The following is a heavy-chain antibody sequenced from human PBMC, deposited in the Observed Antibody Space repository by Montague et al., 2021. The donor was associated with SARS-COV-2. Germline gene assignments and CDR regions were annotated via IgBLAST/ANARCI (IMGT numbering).Heavy chain of an antibody. CDR1: GFTYTSYS. Sequence: SLRLSCAASGFTYTSYSMNWVRQAPGKGLEALSVISSDGSYKYYADSVKGRFTISRDNSRNTLNLQMNSLRPEDTAVYYCARDLLRHKGGFDSWGQGTLVTVSS. CDR2: ISSDGSYK. V-gene: IGHV3-30-3*01. D-gene: IGHD2/OR15-2a*01. CDR3: ARDLLRHKGGFDS. J-gene: IGHJ4*02.